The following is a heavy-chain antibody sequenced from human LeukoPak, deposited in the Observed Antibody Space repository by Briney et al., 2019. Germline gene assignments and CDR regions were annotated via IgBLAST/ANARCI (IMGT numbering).Heavy chain of an antibody. CDR3: AGGRRWLQSRYNWFDP. J-gene: IGHJ5*02. CDR2: INHSGST. CDR1: GGSFSGYY. Sequence: PSETLSLTCAVYGGSFSGYYWSWIRRPPGKGLEWIGEINHSGSTNYNPSLKSRVTISVDTSKNQFSLKLSSVTAADTAVYYCAGGRRWLQSRYNWFDPWGQGTLVTVSS. V-gene: IGHV4-34*01. D-gene: IGHD5-24*01.